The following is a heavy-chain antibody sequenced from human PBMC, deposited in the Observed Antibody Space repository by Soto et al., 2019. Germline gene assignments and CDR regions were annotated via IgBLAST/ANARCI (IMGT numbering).Heavy chain of an antibody. D-gene: IGHD3-10*01. CDR1: GYTFTSYA. Sequence: QVQLVQSGAEEKKPGASVKVSCKASGYTFTSYAMHWVRQAPGQRLEWMGWINAGNGNTKYSQKFQGRVTITRDTSASKAYRELSSLRSEDTAVYYCARSPGGPMTPGDYWGQGTLVTVSS. CDR3: ARSPGGPMTPGDY. CDR2: INAGNGNT. V-gene: IGHV1-3*05. J-gene: IGHJ4*02.